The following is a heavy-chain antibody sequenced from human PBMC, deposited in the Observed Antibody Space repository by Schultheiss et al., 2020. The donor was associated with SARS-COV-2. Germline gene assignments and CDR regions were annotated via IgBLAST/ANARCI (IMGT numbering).Heavy chain of an antibody. Sequence: GGSLRLSCAASGFTVSSNYMSWVRQAPGKGLEWVSVIYSGGSTYYADSVKGRFTISRDNSKNTLYLQMNSLRAEDTAVYYCARSGTMVRGEVDYWGQGTLVTVSS. CDR3: ARSGTMVRGEVDY. J-gene: IGHJ4*02. V-gene: IGHV3-53*01. CDR1: GFTVSSNY. CDR2: IYSGGST. D-gene: IGHD3-10*01.